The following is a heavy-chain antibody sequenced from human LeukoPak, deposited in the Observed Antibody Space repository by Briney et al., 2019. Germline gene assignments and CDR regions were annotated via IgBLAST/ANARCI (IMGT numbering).Heavy chain of an antibody. V-gene: IGHV3-21*01. CDR2: ISSSSSYI. Sequence: GGSLRLSCAASGFTFSSYSMNWVRQAPGKGLEWVSSISSSSSYIYYADSVKGRFTISRDNAKNSLYLQMNSLRAGDTAVYYCARKYGTIAVAGTGIDYWGQGTLVTVSS. D-gene: IGHD6-19*01. CDR1: GFTFSSYS. J-gene: IGHJ4*02. CDR3: ARKYGTIAVAGTGIDY.